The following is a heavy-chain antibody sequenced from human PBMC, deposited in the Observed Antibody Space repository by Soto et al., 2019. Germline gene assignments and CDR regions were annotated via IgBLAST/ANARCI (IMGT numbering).Heavy chain of an antibody. D-gene: IGHD5-12*01. V-gene: IGHV3-48*02. CDR3: ARDRRYSGYGRNSYYYYGMDV. J-gene: IGHJ6*02. CDR2: ISSSSSTI. Sequence: GGSLRLSCAASGFTFSSYSMNWVRQAPGKGLEWVSYISSSSSTIYYADSVKGRFTISRDNAKNSLYLQMNSLRDEDTAVYYCARDRRYSGYGRNSYYYYGMDVWGQGTTVTVSS. CDR1: GFTFSSYS.